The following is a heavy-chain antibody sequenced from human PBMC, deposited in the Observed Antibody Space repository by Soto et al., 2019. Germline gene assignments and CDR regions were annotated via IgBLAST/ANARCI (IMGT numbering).Heavy chain of an antibody. J-gene: IGHJ5*02. CDR3: AGAGVMGEIRDNWFDP. V-gene: IGHV1-69*12. CDR1: GGTFSSYA. D-gene: IGHD2-21*01. Sequence: QVQLVQSGAEVKKPGSSVKVSCKASGGTFSSYAISWVRQAPGQGLEWMGGIIPIFGTANYAQKFQGRVTITADESTSTAYMELSSLRSEDRAVYYCAGAGVMGEIRDNWFDPWGQGTLVTVSS. CDR2: IIPIFGTA.